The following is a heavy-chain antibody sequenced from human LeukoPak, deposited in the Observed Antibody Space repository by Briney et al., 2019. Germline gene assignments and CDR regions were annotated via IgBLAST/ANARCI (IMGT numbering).Heavy chain of an antibody. V-gene: IGHV1-18*01. Sequence: ASVTVSCKASGYTFTSYGISWVRQAPGQGLEWMGWISAYNGNTNYAQTLQGRVTMTTDTSTSTAYMELRSLRSDDTAVYYCASTHYDILTRYVSWGQGTLVTVSS. CDR2: ISAYNGNT. CDR1: GYTFTSYG. D-gene: IGHD3-9*01. J-gene: IGHJ5*02. CDR3: ASTHYDILTRYVS.